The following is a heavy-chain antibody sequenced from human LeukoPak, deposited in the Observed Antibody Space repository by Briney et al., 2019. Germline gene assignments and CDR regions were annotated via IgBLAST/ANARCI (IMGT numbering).Heavy chain of an antibody. V-gene: IGHV4-4*07. CDR2: IYTSGST. J-gene: IGHJ6*03. CDR1: GGSISSYY. Sequence: SETLSLTCTVSGGSISSYYWSWIRQPAGKGLEWIGRIYTSGSTNYNPSLKSRVTMSVDTSKNQFSLKLSSVTAADTAVYYCAGGRTVMLGYYYMDVWGKGTTVTVSS. D-gene: IGHD4-11*01. CDR3: AGGRTVMLGYYYMDV.